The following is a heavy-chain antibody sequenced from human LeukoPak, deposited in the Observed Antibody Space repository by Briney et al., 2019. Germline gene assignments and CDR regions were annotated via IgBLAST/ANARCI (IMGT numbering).Heavy chain of an antibody. J-gene: IGHJ4*02. Sequence: ASVKVSCKTSGYTFTNYGVTWVRQAPGQGLEWMGWISAYDGDTKYAQKLQGRVTMTTDTPTGTGYMELRSLTSDDTAIYYCGRVDMAASKDYWGQGTLVTVSS. V-gene: IGHV1-18*01. D-gene: IGHD5-24*01. CDR2: ISAYDGDT. CDR3: GRVDMAASKDY. CDR1: GYTFTNYG.